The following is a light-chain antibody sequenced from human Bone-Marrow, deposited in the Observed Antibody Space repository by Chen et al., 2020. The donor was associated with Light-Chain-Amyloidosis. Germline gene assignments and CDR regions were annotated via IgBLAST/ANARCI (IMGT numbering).Light chain of an antibody. Sequence: DIQLTQSPPSLSASVGDTVTISCRASESIRNFLNWYQHRPGKAPRLLIYSASTLQSGVPSRFSGGGSGTDFTLTITDMQGEDWATYYGQQTYRSPRRTFGQGTKLEIK. J-gene: IGKJ2*01. CDR2: SAS. V-gene: IGKV1-39*01. CDR1: ESIRNF. CDR3: QQTYRSPRRT.